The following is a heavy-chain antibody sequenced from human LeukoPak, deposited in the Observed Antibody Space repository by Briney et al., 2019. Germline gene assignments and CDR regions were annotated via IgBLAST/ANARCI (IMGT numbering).Heavy chain of an antibody. CDR1: GDSMNSHY. V-gene: IGHV4-59*11. J-gene: IGHJ4*02. Sequence: PSETLSLTCDVSGDSMNSHYWSWIRQPPGKGLECVGYIQSSGRTNQNPSLKSRVTLSVDTSKNQFSLTLNSVTAADTAVYYCARAVLMETTMFIGDWGQGTLVTVSS. CDR3: ARAVLMETTMFIGD. CDR2: IQSSGRT. D-gene: IGHD3-10*02.